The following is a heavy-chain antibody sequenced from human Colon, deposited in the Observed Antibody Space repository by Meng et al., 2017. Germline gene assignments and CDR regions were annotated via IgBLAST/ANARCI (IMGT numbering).Heavy chain of an antibody. CDR2: IYHSGST. J-gene: IGHJ4*02. Sequence: QGAVQESGPGLVKPSGTLSLPCAVSGGSISSSNWWSWVRQPPGKGLEWIGEIYHSGSTNYNPSLKSRVTISVDKSKNQFSLKLSSVTAADTAVYYCARVRLDTAMVTLDYWGQGTLVTVSS. CDR1: GGSISSSNW. V-gene: IGHV4-4*02. CDR3: ARVRLDTAMVTLDY. D-gene: IGHD5-18*01.